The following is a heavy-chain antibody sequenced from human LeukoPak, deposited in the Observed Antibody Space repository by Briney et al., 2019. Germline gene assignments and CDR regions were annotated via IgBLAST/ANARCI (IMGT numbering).Heavy chain of an antibody. CDR3: ARDSGAAANYDSSGYYSFDY. CDR2: IIPIFGTA. Sequence: SVKVSCKASGYTFTSYGISWVRQAPGQGLEWMGGIIPIFGTANYAQKFQGRVTITADESTSTAYMELSSLRSEDTAVYYCARDSGAAANYDSSGYYSFDYWGQGTLVTVSS. CDR1: GYTFTSYG. J-gene: IGHJ4*02. D-gene: IGHD3-22*01. V-gene: IGHV1-69*13.